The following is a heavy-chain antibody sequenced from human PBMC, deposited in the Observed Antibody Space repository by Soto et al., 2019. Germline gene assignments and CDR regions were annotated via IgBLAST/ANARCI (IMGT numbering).Heavy chain of an antibody. Sequence: GGSLRLSCAASGFTFSSYAMSWVRQAPGKGLEWVSAISGSGGSTYYADSVKGRSTISRDNSKNTLYLQMNSLRAEDTAVYYCAKGNYGGKEYYFDYWGQGTLVTVSS. J-gene: IGHJ4*02. CDR2: ISGSGGST. CDR1: GFTFSSYA. D-gene: IGHD4-17*01. CDR3: AKGNYGGKEYYFDY. V-gene: IGHV3-23*01.